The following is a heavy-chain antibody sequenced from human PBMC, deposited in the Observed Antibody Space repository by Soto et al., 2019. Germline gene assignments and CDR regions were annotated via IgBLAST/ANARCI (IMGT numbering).Heavy chain of an antibody. CDR1: GGSISSGDYY. CDR2: IYYSGST. CDR3: ARAFDDSSGYYGGLGY. V-gene: IGHV4-30-4*01. D-gene: IGHD3-22*01. J-gene: IGHJ4*02. Sequence: SETLSLTCTVSGGSISSGDYYWSWIRQPPGKGLEWIGYIYYSGSTYYNPSLKNRITISVDTPKNQLSLKLSSVTAADTAVYYCARAFDDSSGYYGGLGYWGQGTLVTVSS.